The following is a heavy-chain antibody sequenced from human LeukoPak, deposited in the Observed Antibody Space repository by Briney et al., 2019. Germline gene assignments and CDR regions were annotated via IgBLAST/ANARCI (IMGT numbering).Heavy chain of an antibody. Sequence: GGSLRLSCAASGFTFSGSALHWVRQASGKGLEWVGRIRSKANSYATAYAASVKGRFTISRDDSKNTAYLQMNSLKTEDTAVYYCTRQDYYDSSGYSKDYWGQGTLVTVSS. CDR2: IRSKANSYAT. J-gene: IGHJ4*02. D-gene: IGHD3-22*01. CDR3: TRQDYYDSSGYSKDY. V-gene: IGHV3-73*01. CDR1: GFTFSGSA.